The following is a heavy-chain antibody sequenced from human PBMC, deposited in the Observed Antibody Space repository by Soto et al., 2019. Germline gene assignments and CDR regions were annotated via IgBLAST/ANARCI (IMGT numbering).Heavy chain of an antibody. J-gene: IGHJ5*02. V-gene: IGHV3-30*18. CDR1: GYSFVYD. Sequence: QVHLVESGGGVVQPGRSLRLSCAAGYSFVYDMHWVRQAPGKGLEWVSFISYDGSNKYYADSVKGRFTVSIDNSRNTVFLEMDRLRIEDTAVYYCAKAGGKVSTPFDPWGQGTLVTVSP. CDR2: ISYDGSNK. CDR3: AKAGGKVSTPFDP. D-gene: IGHD2-8*01.